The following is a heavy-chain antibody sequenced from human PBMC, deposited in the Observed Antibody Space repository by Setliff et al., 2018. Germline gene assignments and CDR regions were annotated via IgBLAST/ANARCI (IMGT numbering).Heavy chain of an antibody. CDR3: TTGRDFYY. CDR2: IKSKIDGGTT. V-gene: IGHV3-15*01. Sequence: GGSLRLSCAASGFDFKTHWMSWARQAPGKGLEWVGRIKSKIDGGTTDYVVPVKGRFSILREDSKDTVYLQMNSLKTEDTAVYYCTTGRDFYYWGQGTLVTVSS. J-gene: IGHJ4*02. CDR1: GFDFKTHW.